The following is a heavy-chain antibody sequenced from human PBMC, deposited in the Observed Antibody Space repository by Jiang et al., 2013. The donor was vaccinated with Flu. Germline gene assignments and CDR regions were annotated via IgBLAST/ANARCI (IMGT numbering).Heavy chain of an antibody. CDR2: IIPIFGTA. CDR3: AGALLPWTDGDSPVRYYYYGMDV. J-gene: IGHJ6*02. CDR1: GGTFSSYA. V-gene: IGHV1-69*01. Sequence: SGAEVKKPGSSVKVSCKASGGTFSSYAISWVRQAPGQGLEWMGGIIPIFGTANYAQKFQGRVTITADESTSTAYMELSSLRSEDTAVYYCAGALLPWTDGDSPVRYYYYGMDVWGQGTTVTVSS. D-gene: IGHD4-17*01.